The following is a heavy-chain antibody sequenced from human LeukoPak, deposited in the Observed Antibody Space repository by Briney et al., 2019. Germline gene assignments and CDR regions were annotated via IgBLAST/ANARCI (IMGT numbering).Heavy chain of an antibody. CDR1: GYTFTNYG. CDR2: ISAHNGNT. Sequence: GASVKVSCKASGYTFTNYGITWVRQAPGQGLEWMGWISAHNGNTNYAQNLQDRVTMAIDTSMTTAYVELRNLRSDDTAVYYCARGRGTYYYFDSWGQGALVTVSS. J-gene: IGHJ4*02. CDR3: ARGRGTYYYFDS. V-gene: IGHV1-18*01. D-gene: IGHD1-26*01.